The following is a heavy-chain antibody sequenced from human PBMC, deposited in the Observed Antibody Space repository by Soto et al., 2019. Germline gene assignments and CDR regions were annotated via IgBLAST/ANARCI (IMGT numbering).Heavy chain of an antibody. V-gene: IGHV3-9*01. J-gene: IGHJ4*02. CDR1: GFTVDDYA. Sequence: EVQLVESGGGLVQPGRSLRLSCVASGFTVDDYAMHWVRQAPGKGLEWVSGTSWNSGRIDYADSVKGRFTISRDNAKNSLSLQMNSLRAEDTALYYCASDIGGSTITSFFHYWGQGTLVTVSS. CDR3: ASDIGGSTITSFFHY. CDR2: TSWNSGRI. D-gene: IGHD3-9*01.